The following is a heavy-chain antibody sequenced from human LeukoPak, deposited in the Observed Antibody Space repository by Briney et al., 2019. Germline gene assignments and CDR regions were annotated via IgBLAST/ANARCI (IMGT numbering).Heavy chain of an antibody. CDR2: ISGGGGST. V-gene: IGHV3-23*01. CDR1: GFTFSSYA. D-gene: IGHD3-10*01. Sequence: PGGSLRLSCAASGFTFSSYAMSWVRQAPGEGLEWVSVISGGGGSTYYEDSVRGRFTNSRDNSKNTLFLQMNSLRAEDTAVYYCAKVYGSGIYPVFQYWGQGTLVTVSS. CDR3: AKVYGSGIYPVFQY. J-gene: IGHJ1*01.